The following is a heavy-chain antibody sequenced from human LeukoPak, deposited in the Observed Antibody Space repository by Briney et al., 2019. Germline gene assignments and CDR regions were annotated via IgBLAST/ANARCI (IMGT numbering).Heavy chain of an antibody. CDR2: IYYSGST. J-gene: IGHJ6*02. Sequence: SETLSLTCTVSGGSISSSSYYWSWIRQPPGKGLEWLGYIYYSGSTYYNPSLKSRITISEDTPKNQFSLKLKSVTAADTAVYFCARNWGAAGWSNYYGMDVWGQGTTVIVSS. V-gene: IGHV4-30-4*01. D-gene: IGHD7-27*01. CDR1: GGSISSSSYY. CDR3: ARNWGAAGWSNYYGMDV.